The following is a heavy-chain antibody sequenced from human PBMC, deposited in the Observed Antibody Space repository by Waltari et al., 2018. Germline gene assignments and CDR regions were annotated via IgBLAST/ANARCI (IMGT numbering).Heavy chain of an antibody. V-gene: IGHV3-49*04. Sequence: EVQLVESGGGLVQPGRSLRLSCTASGFIFGDYALSWVRQAPGKGLEWVGFIRTKVYGGTTEYAASVKGRFTISRDDSKSIAYLHMNSLKTEDTAVYYCASSYYYDSRGYYRSGYWGQGTLVTVSS. CDR1: GFIFGDYA. CDR2: IRTKVYGGTT. D-gene: IGHD3-22*01. J-gene: IGHJ4*02. CDR3: ASSYYYDSRGYYRSGY.